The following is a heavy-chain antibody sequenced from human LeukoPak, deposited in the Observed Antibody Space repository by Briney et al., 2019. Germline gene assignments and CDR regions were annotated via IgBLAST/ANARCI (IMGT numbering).Heavy chain of an antibody. CDR3: ARYLAGHSSSWSDNY. CDR1: GFTFSDYW. J-gene: IGHJ4*02. CDR2: IKQDGSAN. D-gene: IGHD6-13*01. V-gene: IGHV3-7*01. Sequence: GGSLRLSCAASGFTFSDYWMSWVRQAPGKGLEWVAHIKQDGSANYYVDSVKGRFTISRDNATNSLYLQMNSLRAEDTAVYHCARYLAGHSSSWSDNYWGQGTLVTVSS.